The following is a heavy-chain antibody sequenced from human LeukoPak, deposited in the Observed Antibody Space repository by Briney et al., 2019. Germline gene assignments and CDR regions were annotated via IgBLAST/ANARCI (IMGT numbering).Heavy chain of an antibody. CDR1: GFTFSSYA. CDR3: AKGEGCSSTSCYYYYYGMDV. D-gene: IGHD2-2*01. J-gene: IGHJ6*02. V-gene: IGHV3-23*01. CDR2: ISGSGGST. Sequence: GGSLRLSCAASGFTFSSYAMSWVRQAPGKGLEWVSAISGSGGSTYYADSVKGRFTISRDNSKNTLYLQMNSLRAEDTAVYYCAKGEGCSSTSCYYYYYGMDVWGQGTTVTVS.